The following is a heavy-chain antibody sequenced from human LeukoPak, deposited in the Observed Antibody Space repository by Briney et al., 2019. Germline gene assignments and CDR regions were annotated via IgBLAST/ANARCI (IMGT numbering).Heavy chain of an antibody. J-gene: IGHJ3*02. CDR2: ITGRGTDT. CDR1: GFTFNSYA. V-gene: IGHV3-23*01. D-gene: IGHD3-16*02. CDR3: ALNGREVPSGAFDI. Sequence: GGSLRLSCAASGFTFNSYAMSWVRQAPGKGLEWVSGITGRGTDTYYADSVKGRFTISRDNSKNTLYLQMNSLRAEDTAVYYCALNGREVPSGAFDIWGQGTMVTVSS.